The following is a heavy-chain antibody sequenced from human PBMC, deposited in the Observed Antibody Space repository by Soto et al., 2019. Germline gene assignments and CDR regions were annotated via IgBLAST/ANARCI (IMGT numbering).Heavy chain of an antibody. V-gene: IGHV4-4*07. Sequence: SETLSLTCSISGGSISSYYWTWIRQPAGKGLEWIGRIYFSGRPDYNPSLKSRVTLSLDTSKNYFPLKLNSVTAADSAVYYCARDLYPSGGRMAYWGQGALVTVSS. CDR2: IYFSGRP. J-gene: IGHJ4*02. CDR3: ARDLYPSGGRMAY. D-gene: IGHD6-19*01. CDR1: GGSISSYY.